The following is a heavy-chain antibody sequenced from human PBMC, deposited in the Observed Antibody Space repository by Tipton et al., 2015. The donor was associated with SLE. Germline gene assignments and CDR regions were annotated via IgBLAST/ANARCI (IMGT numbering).Heavy chain of an antibody. CDR3: ARGRVPNT. CDR1: GGSFSGYY. CDR2: IYYSGRT. Sequence: LRLSCAVYGGSFSGYYWSWIRQPPGKGLEWIGYIYYSGRTNNNPSLQSRVTISVDTSKNQLSLKMRSVTAADTAVYYCARGRVPNTWGQGTLVTVST. J-gene: IGHJ5*02. V-gene: IGHV4-34*11.